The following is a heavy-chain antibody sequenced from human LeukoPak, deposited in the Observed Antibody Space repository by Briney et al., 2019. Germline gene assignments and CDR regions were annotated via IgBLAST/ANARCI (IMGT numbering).Heavy chain of an antibody. CDR3: ARDYYGSGSPFDY. CDR1: GGTFTSYA. J-gene: IGHJ4*02. D-gene: IGHD3-10*01. CDR2: IIPIFGTA. Sequence: ASVKVSCKASGGTFTSYAISWVRQAPGQGLEWMGGIIPIFGTANYAQKFQGRVTITADESTSTAYMELSSLRSEDTAVYYCARDYYGSGSPFDYWGQGTLVTVSS. V-gene: IGHV1-69*13.